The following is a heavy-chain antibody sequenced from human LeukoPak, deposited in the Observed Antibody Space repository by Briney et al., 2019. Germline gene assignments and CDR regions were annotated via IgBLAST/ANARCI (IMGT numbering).Heavy chain of an antibody. J-gene: IGHJ4*02. V-gene: IGHV4-34*12. CDR1: GFTFISYS. D-gene: IGHD3-3*01. CDR2: IIDTGST. Sequence: PGGSLRLSCAASGFTFISYSMNWVRQAPGKGLEWIGEIIDTGSTKYNSSLKSRVTISVDTSKNQFSLSLDSVTAADTAVYYCARGLASGYPPIPFDYWGQGTLVTVSS. CDR3: ARGLASGYPPIPFDY.